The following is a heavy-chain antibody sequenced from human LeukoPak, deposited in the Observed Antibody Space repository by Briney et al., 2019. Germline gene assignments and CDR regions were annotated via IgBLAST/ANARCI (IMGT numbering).Heavy chain of an antibody. CDR1: GGSMRSYY. J-gene: IGHJ3*02. D-gene: IGHD2-8*01. CDR2: IYYSGST. CDR3: ARAPNGFGAFDI. Sequence: SETLSLTCTVSGGSMRSYYWVWIRQPPGKGLEWIGYIYYSGSTDYNPSLKSRVTISVDTSKNQLSLKMSSVTAADTAVYYCARAPNGFGAFDIWGPGTMVTVSS. V-gene: IGHV4-59*01.